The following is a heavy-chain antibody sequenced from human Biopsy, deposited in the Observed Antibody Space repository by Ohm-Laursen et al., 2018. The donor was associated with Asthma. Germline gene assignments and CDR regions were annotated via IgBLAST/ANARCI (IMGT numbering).Heavy chain of an antibody. D-gene: IGHD5-12*01. CDR2: ISYDGNHK. V-gene: IGHV3-30*18. CDR3: AKRRGYSGHDNDY. Sequence: SLRLSCAASGFMFRSFGMHWVRQAPGKGLEWVAVISYDGNHKFYEDSVRGRLTISRDNSKNTLYLQMNSLRTEDTAVYYCAKRRGYSGHDNDYWGQGTLVIVSS. CDR1: GFMFRSFG. J-gene: IGHJ4*02.